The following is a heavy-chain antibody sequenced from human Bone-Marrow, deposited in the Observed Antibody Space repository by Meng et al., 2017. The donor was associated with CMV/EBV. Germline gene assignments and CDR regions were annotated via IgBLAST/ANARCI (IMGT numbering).Heavy chain of an antibody. J-gene: IGHJ4*02. CDR3: ARLIRGGAAGYFDY. D-gene: IGHD6-13*01. CDR2: IYYSGST. Sequence: SETLSLTCTVSGGSISSYYWSWIRQPPGKGLEWIGYIYYSGSTNYNPSLKSRVTISVDTSKNQFSLKLSSVTAADTAVYYCARLIRGGAAGYFDYWGQGTLVTVSS. CDR1: GGSISSYY. V-gene: IGHV4-59*01.